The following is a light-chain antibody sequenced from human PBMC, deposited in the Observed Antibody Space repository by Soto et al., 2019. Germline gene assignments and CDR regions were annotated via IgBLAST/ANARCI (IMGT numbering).Light chain of an antibody. J-gene: IGKJ3*01. CDR2: GAS. CDR3: QQYGTSPFT. CDR1: QSVSSSY. Sequence: EIVLNQSPGTLSLSPGERATLSCRASQSVSSSYLAWYQQKPGQAPRLLIYGASSRATGIPDRFSGGGSGTDFTLTISRLEPEDVAVYYCQQYGTSPFTFGPGTKVDIK. V-gene: IGKV3-20*01.